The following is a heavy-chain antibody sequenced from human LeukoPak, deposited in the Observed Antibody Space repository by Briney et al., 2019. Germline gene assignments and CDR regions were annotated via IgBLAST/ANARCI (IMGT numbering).Heavy chain of an antibody. CDR2: ISSSSSYI. V-gene: IGHV3-21*01. CDR1: GFTFSSYA. D-gene: IGHD1-26*01. CDR3: ARDLGGSYPPEDAFDI. J-gene: IGHJ3*02. Sequence: PGGSLRLSCAASGFTFSSYAMHWVRQAPGKGLEWVSSISSSSSYIYYADSVKGRFTISRDNAKNSLYLQMNSLRAEDTAVYYCARDLGGSYPPEDAFDIWGQGTMVTVSS.